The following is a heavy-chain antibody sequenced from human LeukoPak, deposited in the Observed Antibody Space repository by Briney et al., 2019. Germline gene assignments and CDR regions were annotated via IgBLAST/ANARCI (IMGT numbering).Heavy chain of an antibody. CDR1: GGTFSSYA. V-gene: IGHV1-69*04. CDR3: ARDGRAVAGKYYFDY. CDR2: IIPILGIA. J-gene: IGHJ4*02. D-gene: IGHD6-19*01. Sequence: KVSCKASGGTFSSYAISWVRQAPGQGLEWMGRIIPILGIANYAQKFQGRVTITADKSTSTAYMELSSLRSEDTAVYYCARDGRAVAGKYYFDYWGQGTLVTVSS.